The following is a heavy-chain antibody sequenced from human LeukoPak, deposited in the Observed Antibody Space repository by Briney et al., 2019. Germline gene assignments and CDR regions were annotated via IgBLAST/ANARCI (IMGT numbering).Heavy chain of an antibody. D-gene: IGHD5-24*01. CDR3: AKEGRSLQTY. CDR1: GLMFSSNW. J-gene: IGHJ4*02. CDR2: IKEDGTET. Sequence: GGSLRLSCAASGLMFSSNWMSWVRLAPGKGLEWVANIKEDGTETYYVDSVKGRFTISRDNAKNSLYLQMNSLRVEDTAVYYCAKEGRSLQTYWGQGTLVTVSS. V-gene: IGHV3-7*03.